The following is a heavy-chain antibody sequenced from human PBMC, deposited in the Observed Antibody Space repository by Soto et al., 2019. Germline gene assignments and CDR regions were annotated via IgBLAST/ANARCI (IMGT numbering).Heavy chain of an antibody. Sequence: HPGGSLRLSCAASGFTFSNYAMSWVRQAPGKGLEWVSVISATGGSTYNTDSVKGRFTISRDNSKNTLYLQMNSLRAEDTAIYYCAKAGNFGAVSLPDYWGQGTLVTVSS. CDR1: GFTFSNYA. CDR3: AKAGNFGAVSLPDY. CDR2: ISATGGST. J-gene: IGHJ4*02. V-gene: IGHV3-23*01. D-gene: IGHD3-3*01.